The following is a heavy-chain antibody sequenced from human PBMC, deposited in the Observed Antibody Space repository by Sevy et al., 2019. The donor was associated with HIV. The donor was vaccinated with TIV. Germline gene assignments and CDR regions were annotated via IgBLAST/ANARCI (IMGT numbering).Heavy chain of an antibody. Sequence: ASVKVSCKASGGTFSSYAIHWVRQAPGQGLEWMGGIIPIFGTTNYAQKFQGRVTITADESKSTSNMEMSSLRSEDTDVYYCARGGTMISGGAYYFDYWGQGTLVTVSS. CDR3: ARGGTMISGGAYYFDY. CDR2: IIPIFGTT. D-gene: IGHD3-22*01. J-gene: IGHJ4*02. V-gene: IGHV1-69*13. CDR1: GGTFSSYA.